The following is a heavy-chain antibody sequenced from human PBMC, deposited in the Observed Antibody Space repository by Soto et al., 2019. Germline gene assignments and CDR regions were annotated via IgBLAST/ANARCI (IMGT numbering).Heavy chain of an antibody. J-gene: IGHJ4*02. D-gene: IGHD3-16*01. CDR3: TREVQPWARREFVC. V-gene: IGHV3-21*02. CDR2: ISSNSQDK. Sequence: EVQLVESGGGLVQPGGSLRLSCAASGFALSRHSMNWVRQAPGKGLEWVSLISSNSQDKFYADAVKGRFTVSRDNAENSVGLQRDGRRVEDTAVYYCTREVQPWARREFVCWGQGALVTVSS. CDR1: GFALSRHS.